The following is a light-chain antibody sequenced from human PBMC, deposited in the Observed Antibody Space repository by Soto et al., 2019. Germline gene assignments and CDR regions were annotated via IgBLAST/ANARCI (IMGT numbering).Light chain of an antibody. CDR3: QQYYGTPRRT. V-gene: IGKV4-1*01. CDR2: WAS. CDR1: QSLLYGSNNKNY. J-gene: IGKJ4*01. Sequence: DIVMTQSPDSLAVSLGERATINCKSSQSLLYGSNNKNYLAWYQHKPGQPPKLLFYWASTRESGVPDRFSGSGSGTDFTLTISSLQAEDVAIYYCQQYYGTPRRTFGGGTKVEIK.